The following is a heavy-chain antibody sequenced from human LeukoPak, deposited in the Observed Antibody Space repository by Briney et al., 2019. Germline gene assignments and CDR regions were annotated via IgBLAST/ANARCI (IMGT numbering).Heavy chain of an antibody. CDR1: GGSFSGYY. J-gene: IGHJ4*02. CDR2: INHSGST. Sequence: PSETLSLTCAVYGGSFSGYYWSWIRQPPGKGLEWIGEINHSGSTNYNPSLKSRVTISVDTSKNQFSLKLSSVTAADTAVYYCARGLCVWGSYRLYYFDYWGQGTLVTVSS. CDR3: ARGLCVWGSYRLYYFDY. V-gene: IGHV4-34*01. D-gene: IGHD3-16*02.